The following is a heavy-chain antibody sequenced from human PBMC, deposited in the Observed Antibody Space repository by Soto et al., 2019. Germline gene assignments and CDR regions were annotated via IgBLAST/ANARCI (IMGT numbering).Heavy chain of an antibody. Sequence: QVQLQESGPGLVKPSQTLSLTCTVSGGSISSGDYYWRWIRQPPGKGLEWIGYIYHSGSTYYNPSLKSRVTISVDTSKTQFSRKLSSVTAADTAVYYCARERPDGARLDPWGQGTLVTVSS. V-gene: IGHV4-30-4*01. CDR3: ARERPDGARLDP. J-gene: IGHJ5*02. D-gene: IGHD6-6*01. CDR1: GGSISSGDYY. CDR2: IYHSGST.